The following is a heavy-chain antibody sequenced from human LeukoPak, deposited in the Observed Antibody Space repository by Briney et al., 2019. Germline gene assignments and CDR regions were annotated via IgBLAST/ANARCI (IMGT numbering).Heavy chain of an antibody. CDR3: ARASVPVAPLYYYYYMDV. D-gene: IGHD2-15*01. Sequence: SETLSLTCTVSGGSISSYYWSWIRQPPGKGLEWIGYIYYSGSTNYNPSLKSRVTISVDTSKNQFSLKLSSVTAADTAVYHCARASVPVAPLYYYYYMDVWGKGTTVTVSS. J-gene: IGHJ6*03. CDR1: GGSISSYY. CDR2: IYYSGST. V-gene: IGHV4-59*01.